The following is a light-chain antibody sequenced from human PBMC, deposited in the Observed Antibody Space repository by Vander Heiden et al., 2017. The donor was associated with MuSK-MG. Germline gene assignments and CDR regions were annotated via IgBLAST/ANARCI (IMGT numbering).Light chain of an antibody. CDR3: SSYTTSSIALGM. CDR2: YVT. CDR1: TTDLGIYDD. Sequence: QSALTPPPPVSGSPGPSTTIPSPGTTTDLGIYDDLSGSQQCPGTAPKLINSYVTQRPSGASNRFSGSKSGNTASLAISGLRAEDEADYYCSSYTTSSIALGMFGGGTRLTVL. J-gene: IGLJ3*02. V-gene: IGLV2-14*03.